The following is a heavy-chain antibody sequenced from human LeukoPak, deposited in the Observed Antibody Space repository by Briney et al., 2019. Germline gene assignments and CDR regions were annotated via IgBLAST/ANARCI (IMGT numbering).Heavy chain of an antibody. CDR1: GASISSSSYC. J-gene: IGHJ5*02. CDR2: IYYSGST. D-gene: IGHD3-22*01. V-gene: IGHV4-39*07. CDR3: AANYYDSSGPPNWCDP. Sequence: PSETLSLTCTVSGASISSSSYCSGWLRQPPGKGLELIVRIYYSGSTYYYPSLKTPFTISVDTSKNQFSLKLSSGTAADMAVYYCAANYYDSSGPPNWCDPWGQGTLVTVSS.